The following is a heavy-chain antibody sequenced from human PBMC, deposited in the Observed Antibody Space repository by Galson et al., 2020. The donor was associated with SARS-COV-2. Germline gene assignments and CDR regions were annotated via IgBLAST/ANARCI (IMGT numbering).Heavy chain of an antibody. D-gene: IGHD2-2*01. Sequence: GGSLRLSCAASGFTFRIYAMHWVRPAPGKGLEWVALISYDGSDKYYADSVRGRFTISRDQSKNTVYLQMNSLRPDDTALYYCARRSVIASATIDYWGQGTRVTVSS. CDR1: GFTFRIYA. V-gene: IGHV3-30*04. J-gene: IGHJ4*02. CDR2: ISYDGSDK. CDR3: ARRSVIASATIDY.